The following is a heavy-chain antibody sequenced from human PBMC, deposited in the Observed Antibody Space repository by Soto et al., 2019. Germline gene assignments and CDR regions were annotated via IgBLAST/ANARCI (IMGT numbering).Heavy chain of an antibody. CDR3: GRDPELWDENVATRPSTYYYGMDV. V-gene: IGHV3-11*01. J-gene: IGHJ6*02. CDR1: GFTFSDHY. CDR2: ISRTGTTI. Sequence: QMQLVESGGGLVEPGGSLRLSCAASGFTFSDHYMSWIRQAPGKGLEWVSYISRTGTTIYYADSVRGRFTISRDNSKNSLYLQMDSQRAEDTAMYYCGRDPELWDENVATRPSTYYYGMDVWGQGTTVTVSS. D-gene: IGHD3-16*01.